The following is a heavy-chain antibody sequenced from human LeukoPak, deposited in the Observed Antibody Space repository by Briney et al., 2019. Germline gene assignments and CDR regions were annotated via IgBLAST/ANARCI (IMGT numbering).Heavy chain of an antibody. J-gene: IGHJ5*02. CDR3: ARVEEGYCSGGSCYDNWFDP. V-gene: IGHV4-30-4*01. CDR2: IYYRGST. D-gene: IGHD2-15*01. CDR1: GGSISSGDYY. Sequence: SQTLSLTCTVSGGSISSGDYYWSWIRQPPGKGLEWIGYIYYRGSTYYNPSLKSRVTISVDTSKNQFSLKLSSVTAADTAVYYCARVEEGYCSGGSCYDNWFDPWGQGTLVTVSS.